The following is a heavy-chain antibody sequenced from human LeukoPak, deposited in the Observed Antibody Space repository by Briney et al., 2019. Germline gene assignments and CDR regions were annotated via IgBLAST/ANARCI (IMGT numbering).Heavy chain of an antibody. Sequence: PSETLSLTCAVYGGSFSGYYWSWIRQPPGKGLEWIGEINHSGSTNYNPSLKSRVTISVDTSKNQFSLKLSSVTAADTAVYYCASGLLWFGYFDYWGQGTLVTVSS. CDR2: INHSGST. V-gene: IGHV4-34*01. J-gene: IGHJ4*02. CDR1: GGSFSGYY. D-gene: IGHD3-10*01. CDR3: ASGLLWFGYFDY.